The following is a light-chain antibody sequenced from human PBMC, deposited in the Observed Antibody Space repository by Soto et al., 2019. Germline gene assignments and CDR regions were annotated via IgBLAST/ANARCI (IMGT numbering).Light chain of an antibody. J-gene: IGLJ3*02. CDR1: RSDIGRYDY. CDR2: DVS. CDR3: SSYTSSSTWV. V-gene: IGLV2-14*03. Sequence: QSVLTQPASVSGSPGQSITISCIGTRSDIGRYDYVSWYQQHPGKAPKLISYDVSHRPSGVSTRFSGSQSGNTASLTISGLQAEDEADYHCSSYTSSSTWVFGGGTKVTVL.